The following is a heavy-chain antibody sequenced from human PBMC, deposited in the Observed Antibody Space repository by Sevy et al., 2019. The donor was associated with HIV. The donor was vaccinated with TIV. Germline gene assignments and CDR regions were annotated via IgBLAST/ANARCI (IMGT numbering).Heavy chain of an antibody. CDR1: GFTFSSYA. Sequence: GRSLRLSCAASGFTFSSYAMHWVRQAPGKGLEWVAVISYDGSNKYNTDSVKGRFTISRDDSKNTLYLQMNSLRAEDTAVYYCGKDRIRGLWFGELSGGLDYWGQGTLVTVSS. J-gene: IGHJ4*02. V-gene: IGHV3-30-3*01. CDR3: GKDRIRGLWFGELSGGLDY. CDR2: ISYDGSNK. D-gene: IGHD3-10*01.